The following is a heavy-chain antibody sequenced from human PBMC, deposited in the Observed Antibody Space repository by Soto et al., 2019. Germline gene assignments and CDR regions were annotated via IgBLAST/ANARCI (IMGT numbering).Heavy chain of an antibody. V-gene: IGHV1-18*01. CDR2: ISTYNGNT. Sequence: QVQLVQSGAEVKKPGASVKVSCKASGYTFTTYGMSWVRQAPGQGLDWMGWISTYNGNTKYAERLQGRVTMTTDTSTSTAYMELRSLRSDDTAVYYGVRGPTDYYDNSGNYFLDYWGQGTLVTVSS. CDR1: GYTFTTYG. CDR3: VRGPTDYYDNSGNYFLDY. D-gene: IGHD3-22*01. J-gene: IGHJ4*02.